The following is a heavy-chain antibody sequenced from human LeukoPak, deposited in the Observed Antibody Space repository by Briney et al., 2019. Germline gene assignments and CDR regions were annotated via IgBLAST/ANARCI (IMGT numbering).Heavy chain of an antibody. CDR3: ARAPTLYVWGSPAIGGIDY. Sequence: QTGGSLRLSCVASGFTVSSNCMSWVRQAPGKGLEWVSIIYNDGSTFYADSVKGRFTISRDNSKNTLYLQMNSLRAEDTAVYYCARAPTLYVWGSPAIGGIDYWGQGTLVTVSS. J-gene: IGHJ4*02. CDR1: GFTVSSNC. CDR2: IYNDGST. D-gene: IGHD3-16*01. V-gene: IGHV3-53*01.